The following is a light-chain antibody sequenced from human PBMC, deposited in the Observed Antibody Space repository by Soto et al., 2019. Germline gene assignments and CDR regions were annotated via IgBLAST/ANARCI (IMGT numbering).Light chain of an antibody. CDR3: QQYNNYPRT. CDR2: AAS. J-gene: IGKJ1*01. CDR1: QGIRND. Sequence: AIQMTQSPSSLSASVGDRVTITCRASQGIRNDLGWYQQKPGKAPKLLIYAASSLESGVPSRFSGSGSGTEFTLTISNLQPDDFATYFCQQYNNYPRTFGQGTKVDIK. V-gene: IGKV1-6*01.